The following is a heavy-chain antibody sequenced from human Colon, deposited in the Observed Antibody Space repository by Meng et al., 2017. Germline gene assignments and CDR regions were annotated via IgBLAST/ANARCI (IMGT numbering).Heavy chain of an antibody. CDR2: ISSDGSRK. V-gene: IGHV3-30*07. CDR3: AKDGGIGFTDFDY. CDR1: GVTFSRYA. J-gene: IGHJ4*02. D-gene: IGHD3-16*01. Sequence: QVQLVESGGGVVQPGRSLRLSCAASGVTFSRYAMHWVRQAPGKGPEWVAVISSDGSRKYCADSVKGRFTISRDNSKSTLYLQMSSLRVEDTAVYYCAKDGGIGFTDFDYWGQGTLVTVSS.